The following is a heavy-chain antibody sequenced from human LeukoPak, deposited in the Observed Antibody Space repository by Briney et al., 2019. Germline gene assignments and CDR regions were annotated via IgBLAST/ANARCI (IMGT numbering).Heavy chain of an antibody. CDR1: GGSISDYY. CDR2: IYYSGRT. J-gene: IGHJ4*02. Sequence: SETLSLTCTVSGGSISDYYWTWIRQPPGKGLEWIAYIYYSGRTSYNPSLKSRVTISVDTSKNQFSLKLTSVTAADTAEYYCARHTNGGTYPLDHWGQGTLVTVSS. CDR3: ARHTNGGTYPLDH. V-gene: IGHV4-59*08. D-gene: IGHD2-8*01.